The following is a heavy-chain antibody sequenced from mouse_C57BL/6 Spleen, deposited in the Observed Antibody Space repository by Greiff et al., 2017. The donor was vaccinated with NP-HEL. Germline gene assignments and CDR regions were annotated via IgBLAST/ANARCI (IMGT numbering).Heavy chain of an antibody. CDR3: ARQIYDGYYWFAY. CDR1: GYTFTSYG. CDR2: IYPRSGNT. J-gene: IGHJ3*01. V-gene: IGHV1-81*01. D-gene: IGHD2-3*01. Sequence: VKLMESGAELARPGASVKLSCKASGYTFTSYGISWVKQRTGQGLEWIGEIYPRSGNTYYNEKFKGKATLTADKSSSTAYMELRSLTSEDSAVYFCARQIYDGYYWFAYWGQGTLVTVSA.